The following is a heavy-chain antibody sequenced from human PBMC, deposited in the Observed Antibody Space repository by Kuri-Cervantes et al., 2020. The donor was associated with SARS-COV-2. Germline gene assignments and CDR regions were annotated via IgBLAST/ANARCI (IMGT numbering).Heavy chain of an antibody. D-gene: IGHD3-3*01. CDR2: ISWNSGSI. V-gene: IGHV3-9*03. Sequence: SLKISCAASGFTFDDYAMHWVRQAPGKGLEWVSGISWNSGSIGYADSVKGRFTISRDNAKNSLYLQMNSLRAEDMALYYCAKDVDFWSGYVGYWGQGTLVTVSS. CDR1: GFTFDDYA. J-gene: IGHJ4*02. CDR3: AKDVDFWSGYVGY.